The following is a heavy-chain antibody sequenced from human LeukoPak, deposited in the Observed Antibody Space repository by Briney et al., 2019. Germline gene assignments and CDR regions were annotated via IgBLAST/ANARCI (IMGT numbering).Heavy chain of an antibody. CDR2: INHSGST. J-gene: IGHJ5*02. CDR1: GGSFSGYY. CDR3: ARKLGDFWSGYEVGWFDP. D-gene: IGHD3-3*01. Sequence: SETLSLTCAVYGGSFSGYYWSWIRQAPGKGLEWIGEINHSGSTNYNPSLKSRVTISVDTSKNQFSLKLSSVTAADTAVYYCARKLGDFWSGYEVGWFDPWGQGTLVTVSS. V-gene: IGHV4-34*01.